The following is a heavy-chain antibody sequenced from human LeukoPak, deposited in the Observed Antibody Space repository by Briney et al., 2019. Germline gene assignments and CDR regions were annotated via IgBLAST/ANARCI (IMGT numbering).Heavy chain of an antibody. J-gene: IGHJ4*01. D-gene: IGHD6-25*01. CDR1: GGRIGSSSYH. CDR2: IHYSGST. Sequence: SQTLSLTCNVSGGRIGSSSYHWGWVRQPPGKGLEWIGNIHYSGSTSYNPSLKSRVTISVDTSNNQFSLKLSSVTAADTAVFYCARLTGRDSSDWPYFHYWGRGALVTVSA. CDR3: ARLTGRDSSDWPYFHY. V-gene: IGHV4-39*01.